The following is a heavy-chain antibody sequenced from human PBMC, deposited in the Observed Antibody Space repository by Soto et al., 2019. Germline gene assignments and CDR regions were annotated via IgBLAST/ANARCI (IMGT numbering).Heavy chain of an antibody. CDR1: GFTFSSYA. D-gene: IGHD2-15*01. CDR3: ARDYCSGGSCFPYSYYYYYYMDV. Sequence: GGSLRLSCAASGFTFSSYAMSWVRQAPGKGLEWVSYISSSSSTIYYADSVKGRFTISRDNAKNSLYLQMNSLRAEDTAVYYCARDYCSGGSCFPYSYYYYYYMDVWGKGTTVTVSS. V-gene: IGHV3-48*01. J-gene: IGHJ6*03. CDR2: ISSSSSTI.